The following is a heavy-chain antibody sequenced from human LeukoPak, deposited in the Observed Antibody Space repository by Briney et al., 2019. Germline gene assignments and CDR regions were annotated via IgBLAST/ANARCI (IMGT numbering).Heavy chain of an antibody. CDR2: IYYSGST. D-gene: IGHD1-26*01. CDR3: ARGPRYSGSPVEY. Sequence: PSETLSLTCTVSGGSISSYDWNWIRQPPGKPLEWIGYIYYSGSTNYNPSLKSRVTISVDTSKNQFSLNLNSVTAADTAVYYCARGPRYSGSPVEYWGQGTLVTVSA. V-gene: IGHV4-59*01. J-gene: IGHJ4*02. CDR1: GGSISSYD.